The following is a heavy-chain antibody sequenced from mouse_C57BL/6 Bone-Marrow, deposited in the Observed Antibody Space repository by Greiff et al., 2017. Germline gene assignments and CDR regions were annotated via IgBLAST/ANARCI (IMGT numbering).Heavy chain of an antibody. J-gene: IGHJ3*01. CDR2: IDPSDSYT. CDR3: AKLGRFAY. CDR1: GYTFTSYW. Sequence: QVQLQQPGAELVMPGASVKLSCKASGYTFTSYWMHWVKQRPGQGLEWIGEIDPSDSYTNSNQKFKGKSTLTVDKSSSTAYMQLSSLTSEDSAVSYCAKLGRFAYWGQGTLVTVSA. D-gene: IGHD4-1*01. V-gene: IGHV1-69*01.